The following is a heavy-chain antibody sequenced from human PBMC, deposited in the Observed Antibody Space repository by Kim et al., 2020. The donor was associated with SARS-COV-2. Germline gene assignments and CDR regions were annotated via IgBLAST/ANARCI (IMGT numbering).Heavy chain of an antibody. D-gene: IGHD7-27*01. CDR1: GGSISSGGYY. CDR2: IYYSGST. Sequence: SETLSLTCTVSGGSISSGGYYWSWIRQHPGKGLEWIGYIYYSGSTYYNPSLKSRVTISVDTSKNQFSLKLSSVTAADTAVYYCARGAGEPGVFDYWGQGTLVTVSS. V-gene: IGHV4-31*03. J-gene: IGHJ4*02. CDR3: ARGAGEPGVFDY.